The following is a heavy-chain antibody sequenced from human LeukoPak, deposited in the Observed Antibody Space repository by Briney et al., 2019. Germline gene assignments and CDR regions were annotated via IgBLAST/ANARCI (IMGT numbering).Heavy chain of an antibody. D-gene: IGHD2-2*02. CDR3: ARSPPYCSSPGCYIGWFGP. J-gene: IGHJ5*02. CDR1: GGSISGYY. CDR2: IYYSGST. Sequence: SETLSLTCTVSGGSISGYYWNWIRQPPGKGLEWIGFIYYSGSTNYNPSLKSRVTISVDTSKNQFSLKLSSVTAADTAVYYCARSPPYCSSPGCYIGWFGPWGQGTLVTVSS. V-gene: IGHV4-59*01.